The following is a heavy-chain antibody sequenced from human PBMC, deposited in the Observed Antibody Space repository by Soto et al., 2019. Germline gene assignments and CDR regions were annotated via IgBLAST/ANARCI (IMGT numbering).Heavy chain of an antibody. CDR2: VSGDGGGL. V-gene: IGHV3-9*01. CDR1: GFNFDDYA. D-gene: IGHD4-17*01. CDR3: AKDMVHYGGTSLDY. J-gene: IGHJ4*02. Sequence: EVQVVESGGALVQPGRSLQLSCATSGFNFDDYAIHWVRQAPGQGLEWISGVSGDGGGLGYADSVKGRFTISRDSAKNSVYLQMTSLRPEDTAFYYCAKDMVHYGGTSLDYWGQGTQVTVSS.